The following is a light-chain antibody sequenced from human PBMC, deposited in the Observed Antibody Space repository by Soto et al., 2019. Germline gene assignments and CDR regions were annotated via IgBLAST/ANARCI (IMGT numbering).Light chain of an antibody. Sequence: EVVLTQSPATLSLSPGERATLSCRASQSVGNSLAWYQQKPGQAPRLLIYDASNRATNIPARFSGSGSGTDFTLTISSLAPEDFALYYCQQRDNWTLTFGPGTKVDIK. CDR2: DAS. CDR1: QSVGNS. V-gene: IGKV3-11*01. J-gene: IGKJ3*01. CDR3: QQRDNWTLT.